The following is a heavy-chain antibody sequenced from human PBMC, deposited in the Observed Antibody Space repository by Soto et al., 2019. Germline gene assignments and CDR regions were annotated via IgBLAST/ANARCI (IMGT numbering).Heavy chain of an antibody. V-gene: IGHV6-1*01. Sequence: PSQTLSLTCVISGDSVSSNSAAWNRIRQSPSRGLEWLGRTYYRSKWYNDYAVSVKSRITINPDTSKNQFSLQLNSVTPEDTAVYYCARDFYSSSSYYYYYYGMDVWGQGTTVTVSS. CDR2: TYYRSKWYN. J-gene: IGHJ6*02. CDR3: ARDFYSSSSYYYYYYGMDV. CDR1: GDSVSSNSAA. D-gene: IGHD6-6*01.